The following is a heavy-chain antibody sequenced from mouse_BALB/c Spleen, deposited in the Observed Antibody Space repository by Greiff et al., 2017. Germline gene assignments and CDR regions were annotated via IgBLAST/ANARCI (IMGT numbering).Heavy chain of an antibody. CDR1: GFSLTSYG. CDR2: IWSGGST. D-gene: IGHD6-5*01. V-gene: IGHV2-2*02. Sequence: QVHVKQSGPGLVQPSQSLSITCTVSGFSLTSYGVHWVRQSPGKGLEWLGVIWSGGSTDYNAAFISRLSISKDNSKSQVFFKMNSRQANDTAIYYCARYAGYYAMDYWGQGTSVTVSS. CDR3: ARYAGYYAMDY. J-gene: IGHJ4*01.